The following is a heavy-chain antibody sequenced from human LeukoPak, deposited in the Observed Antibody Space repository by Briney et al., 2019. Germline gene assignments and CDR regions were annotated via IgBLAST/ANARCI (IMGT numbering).Heavy chain of an antibody. CDR1: GGSISSGGYY. CDR3: ARGGDSSGYYPFDY. V-gene: IGHV4-31*03. Sequence: SQTLSLTCTVSGGSISSGGYYWSWIRQHPGKGLEWIGYIYYNGNTYYSPSLKSRVAISVDTSKNQFSLKLSSVTAADTAVYYCARGGDSSGYYPFDYWGQGTLVTVSS. D-gene: IGHD3-22*01. J-gene: IGHJ4*02. CDR2: IYYNGNT.